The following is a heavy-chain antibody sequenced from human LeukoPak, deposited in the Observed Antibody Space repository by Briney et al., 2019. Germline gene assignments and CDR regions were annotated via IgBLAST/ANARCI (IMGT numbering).Heavy chain of an antibody. Sequence: ASVKVSCKASGYTFNRHSIIWVRQAPGQGLEWMGWISAWNGDTSYAQKFQGRVTMTEDTSTDTAYMELSSLRSEDTAVYYCATRYLPLDYWGQGTLVTVSS. V-gene: IGHV1-18*01. D-gene: IGHD1-1*01. CDR2: ISAWNGDT. CDR1: GYTFNRHS. J-gene: IGHJ4*02. CDR3: ATRYLPLDY.